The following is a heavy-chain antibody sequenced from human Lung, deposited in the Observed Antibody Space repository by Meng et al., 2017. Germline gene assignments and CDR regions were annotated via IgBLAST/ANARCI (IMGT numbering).Heavy chain of an antibody. V-gene: IGHV3-72*01. CDR3: ARELKPQYSSSWYYYYYGMDV. J-gene: IGHJ6*02. Sequence: LKLSCAASGFTFSDHYMDWVRQAPGKGMEWVGRTRNKANSYTTEYAASVKGRFTISRDDSKNSLYLQMNSLKTEDTAVYYCARELKPQYSSSWYYYYYGMDVWGQGTTVTVSS. CDR2: TRNKANSYTT. CDR1: GFTFSDHY. D-gene: IGHD6-13*01.